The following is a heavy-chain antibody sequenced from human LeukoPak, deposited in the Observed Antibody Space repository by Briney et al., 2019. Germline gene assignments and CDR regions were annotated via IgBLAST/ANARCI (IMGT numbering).Heavy chain of an antibody. CDR3: AKARSGWYKGDAFDI. CDR1: GFTFSSYA. J-gene: IGHJ3*02. V-gene: IGHV3-9*03. Sequence: GGSLRLSCAASGFTFSSYAMSWVRQAPGKGLEWVSGISWNSGSIGYADSVKGRFTISRDNAKNSLYLQMNSLRAEDMALYYCAKARSGWYKGDAFDIWGQGTMVTVSS. D-gene: IGHD6-19*01. CDR2: ISWNSGSI.